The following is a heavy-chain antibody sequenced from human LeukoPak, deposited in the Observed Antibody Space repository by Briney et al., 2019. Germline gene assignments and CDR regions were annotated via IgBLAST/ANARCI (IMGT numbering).Heavy chain of an antibody. CDR2: ISYDGSNK. CDR1: GFTFSSYA. D-gene: IGHD6-13*01. J-gene: IGHJ4*02. CDR3: ARVDDRLAAAGTGGDYFDY. Sequence: GGSLRLSCAASGFTFSSYAMHWVRQAPGKGLEWVAVISYDGSNKYYADSVKGRFTISRDNSKNTLYLQMNSLRAEDTAVYYCARVDDRLAAAGTGGDYFDYWGQGTLVTVSS. V-gene: IGHV3-30-3*01.